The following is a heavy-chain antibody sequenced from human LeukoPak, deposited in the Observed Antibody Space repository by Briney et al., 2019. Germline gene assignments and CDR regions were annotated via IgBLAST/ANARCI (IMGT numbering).Heavy chain of an antibody. D-gene: IGHD1-26*01. V-gene: IGHV3-21*01. CDR2: IDVRGSGM. Sequence: GGSLRLSCAASGFSLSFYSLEWVRQAPGKGLEWVSPIDVRGSGMFYADSVKGRFIISRENAKNSLYLQMNSLRAGDTAVYYCARAPGSYGAFDIWGQGTMVTVSS. CDR3: ARAPGSYGAFDI. CDR1: GFSLSFYS. J-gene: IGHJ3*02.